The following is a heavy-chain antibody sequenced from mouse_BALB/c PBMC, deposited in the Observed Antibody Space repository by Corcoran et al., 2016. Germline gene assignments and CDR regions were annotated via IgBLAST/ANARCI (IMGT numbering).Heavy chain of an antibody. Sequence: EVQLQQSGPELVKPGASMKMSGKASGYTFTSYVMHWVKLKPGQGLEWIRDIYPYNDNTKYSEEFKGKATLTSDKSASPAFMAFRSLTSEDSAVYYCAREGPGGYPFAYWGQCTPLIDSS. CDR3: AREGPGGYPFAY. D-gene: IGHD2-2*01. CDR1: GYTFTSYV. CDR2: IYPYNDNT. J-gene: IGHJ2*01. V-gene: IGHV1S136*01.